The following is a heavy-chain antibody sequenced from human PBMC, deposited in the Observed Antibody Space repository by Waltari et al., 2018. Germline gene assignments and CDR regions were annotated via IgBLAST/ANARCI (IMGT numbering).Heavy chain of an antibody. Sequence: EVQLVESGGGLVQPGGSLRLSCAASGFTFSNYWMHWVRQAPGKGLVWVSRIDSDGTSTSYADSLKGRFTISRDNAKNTLFLQMNSLRGEDTAVYYCARDQGGARGFMDSWGQGTLVTVSS. CDR2: IDSDGTST. J-gene: IGHJ4*02. D-gene: IGHD3-22*01. CDR1: GFTFSNYW. V-gene: IGHV3-74*01. CDR3: ARDQGGARGFMDS.